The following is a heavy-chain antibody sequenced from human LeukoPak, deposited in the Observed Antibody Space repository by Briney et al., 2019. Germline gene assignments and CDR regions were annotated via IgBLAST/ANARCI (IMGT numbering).Heavy chain of an antibody. D-gene: IGHD3-10*02. CDR1: GGSFSGYY. J-gene: IGHJ5*02. CDR2: INHSGST. CDR3: ASHSSYVSPFRS. Sequence: KPSETLSLTCAVYGGSFSGYYWNWIRQPPGKGLEWIGEINHSGSTNYNPSLKSRVTISVDTSKNQFSLKLSSVTAADTAVYYCASHSSYVSPFRSWGRGPLVTVS. V-gene: IGHV4-34*01.